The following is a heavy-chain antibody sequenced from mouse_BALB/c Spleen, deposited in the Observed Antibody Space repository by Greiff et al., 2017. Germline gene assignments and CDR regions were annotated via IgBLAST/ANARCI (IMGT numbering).Heavy chain of an antibody. V-gene: IGHV1-7*01. J-gene: IGHJ2*01. CDR1: GYTFTSYW. CDR2: INPSTGYT. Sequence: QVQLKESGAELAKPGASVKMSCKASGYTFTSYWMHWVKQRPGQGLEWIGYINPSTGYTEYNQKFKDKATLTADKSSSTAYMQLSSLTSEDSAVYYCARRADGLDYWGQGTTLTVSS. CDR3: ARRADGLDY. D-gene: IGHD1-1*01.